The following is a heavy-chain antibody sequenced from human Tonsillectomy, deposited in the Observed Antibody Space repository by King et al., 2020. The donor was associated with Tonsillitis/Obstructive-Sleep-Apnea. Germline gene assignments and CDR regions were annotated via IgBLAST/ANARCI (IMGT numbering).Heavy chain of an antibody. V-gene: IGHV4-59*01. CDR3: ARGLRLYYYMDV. CDR2: IYDSGST. CDR1: GGSISNYY. J-gene: IGHJ6*03. Sequence: VQLQESGPGLVKPSETLSLTCTVFGGSISNYYWNWLRQPPGKGLELIGYIYDSGSTNYNPSLKSRVTISVDTSKNQFSLKLNSVTAADTAVYYCARGLRLYYYMDVWGNGTTVTVSS.